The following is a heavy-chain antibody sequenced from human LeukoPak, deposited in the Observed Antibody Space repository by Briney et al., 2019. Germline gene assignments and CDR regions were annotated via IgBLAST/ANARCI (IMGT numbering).Heavy chain of an antibody. CDR3: AKDPYSGSYFDY. D-gene: IGHD1-26*01. CDR1: GFTFTSYA. V-gene: IGHV3-23*01. J-gene: IGHJ4*02. Sequence: PGGSLRLSCAASGFTFTSYAMSWVRQAPGKGLEWVSAISGSGGSTYYADSVKGRFTISRDNSKDTLYLQMNSLRAEDTAVYYCAKDPYSGSYFDYWGQGTLVTVSS. CDR2: ISGSGGST.